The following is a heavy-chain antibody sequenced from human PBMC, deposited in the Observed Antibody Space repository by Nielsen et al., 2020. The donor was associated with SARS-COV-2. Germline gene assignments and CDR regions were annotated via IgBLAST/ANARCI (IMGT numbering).Heavy chain of an antibody. V-gene: IGHV3-33*01. CDR1: GFTFSSYG. J-gene: IGHJ6*02. D-gene: IGHD6-6*01. CDR3: ARDWAARGGYYYGMDV. Sequence: GGSLTLSCAASGFTFSSYGMHWVRQAPGKGLEWVAVIWYDGSNKYYADSVKGRFTISRDNSKNTLYLQMNSLRAEDTAVYYCARDWAARGGYYYGMDVWGQGTTVTVSS. CDR2: IWYDGSNK.